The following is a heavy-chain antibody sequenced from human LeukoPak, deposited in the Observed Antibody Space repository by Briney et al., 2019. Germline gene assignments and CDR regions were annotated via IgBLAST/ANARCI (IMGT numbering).Heavy chain of an antibody. V-gene: IGHV1-69*05. J-gene: IGHJ4*02. CDR1: GGTFSSYA. CDR3: AGYCSGGSCYGGYYFDY. Sequence: EASVKVSCKASGGTFSSYAISWVRQAPGQGLEWMGRIMPIFGTANYAQKFQGRVTITTDESTSTAYMELSSLRSEDTAVYYCAGYCSGGSCYGGYYFDYWGQGTLVTVSS. D-gene: IGHD2-15*01. CDR2: IMPIFGTA.